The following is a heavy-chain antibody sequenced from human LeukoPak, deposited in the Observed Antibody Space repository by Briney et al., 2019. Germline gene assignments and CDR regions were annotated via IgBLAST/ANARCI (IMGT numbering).Heavy chain of an antibody. CDR2: INHSGST. Sequence: SETLSLTCAVYGGSFSGYYWSWIRQPPGKGLEWIGEINHSGSTNYNPSLKSRVTISVDTSKNQFSLKLSSVTAADTAVYYCASQSFGELAYWGQGTLVTVSS. CDR1: GGSFSGYY. CDR3: ASQSFGELAY. J-gene: IGHJ4*02. V-gene: IGHV4-34*01. D-gene: IGHD3-10*01.